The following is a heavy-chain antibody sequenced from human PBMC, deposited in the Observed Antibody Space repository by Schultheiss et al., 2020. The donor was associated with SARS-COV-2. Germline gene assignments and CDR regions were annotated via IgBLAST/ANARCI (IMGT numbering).Heavy chain of an antibody. CDR1: GFTFSSFG. CDR3: ARHRDHYDSSGYEFDP. D-gene: IGHD3-22*01. V-gene: IGHV3-30*03. Sequence: GGSLRLSCAASGFTFSSFGMHWVRQAPGKGLEWMATISYEGTITYYADSVKGRFTISRDNSKNTLYLQMNSLRAEDTAVYYCARHRDHYDSSGYEFDPWGQGTLVTVSS. CDR2: ISYEGTIT. J-gene: IGHJ5*02.